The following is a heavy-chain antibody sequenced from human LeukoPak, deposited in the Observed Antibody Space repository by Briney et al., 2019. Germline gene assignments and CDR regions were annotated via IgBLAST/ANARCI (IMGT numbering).Heavy chain of an antibody. J-gene: IGHJ4*02. CDR3: AKDRAQQLVLDF. Sequence: GGSLRLSCAASGFTFSSYAMSWVRQAPGKGLEWVSAIIGSGSSTYYADSVRGRFTISRDNSKNTLFLQMNSLRAEDTAVYYCAKDRAQQLVLDFWGQGTLVTVSS. D-gene: IGHD6-13*01. V-gene: IGHV3-23*01. CDR1: GFTFSSYA. CDR2: IIGSGSST.